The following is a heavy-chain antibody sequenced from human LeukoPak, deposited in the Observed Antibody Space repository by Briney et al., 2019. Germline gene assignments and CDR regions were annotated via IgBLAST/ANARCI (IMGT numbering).Heavy chain of an antibody. J-gene: IGHJ3*01. CDR3: ARGPFYDSSGSHH. D-gene: IGHD3-22*01. V-gene: IGHV3-53*01. CDR2: IYGGDST. CDR1: GFTFSSYE. Sequence: QPGGSLRLSCAGSGFTFSSYEMNWVRQAPGKGLEWVSVIYGGDSTYYADSVKGRFTISRDNSKNTLYLQMDSLRAEDTAVYYCARGPFYDSSGSHHWGQGTMVTVSS.